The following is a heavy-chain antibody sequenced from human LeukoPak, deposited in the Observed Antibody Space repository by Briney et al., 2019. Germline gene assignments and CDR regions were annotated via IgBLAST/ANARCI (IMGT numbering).Heavy chain of an antibody. CDR3: ARGAHYHDSSEGYDY. J-gene: IGHJ4*02. Sequence: ASLKVSCKASGYTFTGYYMHWVRQAPGQGREGMGWINPYSGGTNNAQNFQGRVTMTRDTSISTAHMEMSRLRSDDTAVYYCARGAHYHDSSEGYDYWGQGTLVTVSS. CDR2: INPYSGGT. V-gene: IGHV1-2*02. CDR1: GYTFTGYY. D-gene: IGHD3-22*01.